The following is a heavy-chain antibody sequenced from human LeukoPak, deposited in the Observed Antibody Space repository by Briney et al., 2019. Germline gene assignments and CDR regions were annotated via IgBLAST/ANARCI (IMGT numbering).Heavy chain of an antibody. V-gene: IGHV1-2*02. J-gene: IGHJ6*02. D-gene: IGHD6-13*01. CDR2: INPNSGGT. CDR1: GYTFTGYY. CDR3: ARDGYSSSWYMDYYYGMDV. Sequence: ASVKVSCKASGYTFTGYYMHWVRQAPGQGLEWMGWINPNSGGTNYAQKFQGRVTMTRDTSISTAYMELSRLRSDDTAVYYCARDGYSSSWYMDYYYGMDVWGQGTTVTVSS.